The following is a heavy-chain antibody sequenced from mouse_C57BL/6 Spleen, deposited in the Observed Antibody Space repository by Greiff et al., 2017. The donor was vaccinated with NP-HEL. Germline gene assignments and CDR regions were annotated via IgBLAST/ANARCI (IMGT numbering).Heavy chain of an antibody. CDR1: GYTFTSYT. Sequence: VMLVESGAELARPGASVKMSCKASGYTFTSYTMHWVKQRPGQGLEWIGYINPSSGYTKYNQKFKDKATLTADKSSSTAYMQLSSLTSEDSAVYYCARSRANWDSPWFAYWGQGTLVTVSA. J-gene: IGHJ3*01. CDR3: ARSRANWDSPWFAY. V-gene: IGHV1-4*01. D-gene: IGHD4-1*01. CDR2: INPSSGYT.